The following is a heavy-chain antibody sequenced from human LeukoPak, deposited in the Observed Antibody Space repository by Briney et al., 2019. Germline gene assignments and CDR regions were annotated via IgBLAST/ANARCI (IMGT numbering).Heavy chain of an antibody. D-gene: IGHD6-13*01. J-gene: IGHJ6*03. Sequence: GGSLRLSCAASGFTVSNNYMSWVRQAPGKGLEWVSVIYSGGTTYYADSVKGRFTISSDNSKNTLYLQMNTLRAEDTAVYYCARGSSYNDYYYYMDVWGKGTTVTVSS. CDR1: GFTVSNNY. CDR3: ARGSSYNDYYYYMDV. V-gene: IGHV3-53*01. CDR2: IYSGGTT.